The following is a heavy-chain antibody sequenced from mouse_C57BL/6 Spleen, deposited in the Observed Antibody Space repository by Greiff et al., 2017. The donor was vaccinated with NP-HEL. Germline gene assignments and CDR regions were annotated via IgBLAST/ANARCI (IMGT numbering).Heavy chain of an antibody. Sequence: VQLQQSGAELARPGASVKMSCKASGYTFTSYTMHWVKQRPGQGLEWIGYINPSSGYTKYNQKFKDKATLTADKSSSTAYMQLSSLTSEDSAVYYCASHGKDFYYAMDYWGQGTSVTVSS. V-gene: IGHV1-4*01. CDR3: ASHGKDFYYAMDY. D-gene: IGHD2-1*01. CDR1: GYTFTSYT. J-gene: IGHJ4*01. CDR2: INPSSGYT.